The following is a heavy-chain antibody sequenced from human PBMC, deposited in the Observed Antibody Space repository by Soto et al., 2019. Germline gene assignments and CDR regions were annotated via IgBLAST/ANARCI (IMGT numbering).Heavy chain of an antibody. D-gene: IGHD6-13*01. V-gene: IGHV3-33*01. CDR1: GFAFSNYG. Sequence: QVHLVESGGGVVQPGRSLTLSCTASGFAFSNYGIHWVRQAPGRGLEWVAGIWSDGTKKFYAGNVRGRFTISRDNSKNTIYMQMTSLRAEDTAVYYCARDWWEEPAGKETVSQFDYWGQGTMVTVSS. J-gene: IGHJ4*02. CDR3: ARDWWEEPAGKETVSQFDY. CDR2: IWSDGTKK.